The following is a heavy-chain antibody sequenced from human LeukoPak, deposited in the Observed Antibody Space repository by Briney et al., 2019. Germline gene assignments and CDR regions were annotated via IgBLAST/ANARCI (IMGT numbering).Heavy chain of an antibody. J-gene: IGHJ6*02. CDR3: ARHYGYGAPMDV. Sequence: SETLSLTCTVSGGSISSNNYYWNWIRQPAGKGLEWIGRIYTSGSTSGSTNYNPSLKSRVTISVDTSKNQFSLKLSSVTAADTAVYYCARHYGYGAPMDVWGQGTTVTVSS. V-gene: IGHV4-61*02. CDR2: IYTSGSTSGST. CDR1: GGSISSNNYY. D-gene: IGHD4-17*01.